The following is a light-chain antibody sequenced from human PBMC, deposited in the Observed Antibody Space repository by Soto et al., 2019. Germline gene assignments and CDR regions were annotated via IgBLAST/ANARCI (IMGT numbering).Light chain of an antibody. CDR2: HAS. CDR3: LQDNSNPLT. CDR1: QGVGND. V-gene: IGKV1-6*01. J-gene: IGKJ4*01. Sequence: AIQMTQSPSSLSASVGDRVTITCRASQGVGNDLGWYQQKPGKAPTLLIYHASTLHTGVSSRFSGSGSGTDFTLTISSLQPEDFATYYCLQDNSNPLTFGGGTKVGIK.